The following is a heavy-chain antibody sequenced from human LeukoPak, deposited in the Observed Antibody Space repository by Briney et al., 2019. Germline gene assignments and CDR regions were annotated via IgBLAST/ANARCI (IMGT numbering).Heavy chain of an antibody. CDR3: ARDLVRSRPPGGFDY. Sequence: SETLSLTCTVSGGSINSYYWSWIRQPPGKGLEWIGYIYFSGSTHYNPSLKSRVTISVDTSKNQFSLKLSSVTPTDTAVYYCARDLVRSRPPGGFDYWGQGSLVTVSS. D-gene: IGHD6-6*01. V-gene: IGHV4-59*01. CDR1: GGSINSYY. J-gene: IGHJ4*02. CDR2: IYFSGST.